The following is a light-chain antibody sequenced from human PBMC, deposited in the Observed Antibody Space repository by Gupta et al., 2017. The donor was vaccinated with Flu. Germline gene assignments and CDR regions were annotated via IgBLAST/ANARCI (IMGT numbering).Light chain of an antibody. CDR2: GVN. V-gene: IGLV2-14*01. CDR1: TSDVGANNY. J-gene: IGLJ1*01. CDR3: SSYRSSSTSFF. Sequence: QSALTQPASVSGSPGQSITISCTGTTSDVGANNYVSWYQQHPGKAPKVMIYGVNNRPSGVSDRFSGSKSGNTASLTISGLQAEDEADYYCSSYRSSSTSFFFGTGTKVTVL.